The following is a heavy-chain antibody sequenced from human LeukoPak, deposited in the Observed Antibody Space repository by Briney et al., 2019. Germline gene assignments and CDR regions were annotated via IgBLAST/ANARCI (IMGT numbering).Heavy chain of an antibody. V-gene: IGHV3-23*01. CDR3: TSGVVVPAAQTDY. D-gene: IGHD2-2*01. Sequence: PGGSLRLSCAASGFTFSSYAMSWVRQAPGKGLEWVSAISGSGGSTYYADSVKGRLTISRDNSKNTLYLQMNSLRAEDTAVYYCTSGVVVPAAQTDYWGQGTLVTVSS. CDR2: ISGSGGST. CDR1: GFTFSSYA. J-gene: IGHJ4*02.